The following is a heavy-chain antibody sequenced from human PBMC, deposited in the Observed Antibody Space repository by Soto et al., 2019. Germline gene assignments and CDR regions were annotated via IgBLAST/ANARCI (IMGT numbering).Heavy chain of an antibody. J-gene: IGHJ4*02. Sequence: EVQLVESGGGLIQPGGSLRLSCAASGFTVSSNYMSWVRQAPGKGLEWVSVIYSGGSTYYADSVKGRFTISRDNSKNTLYLQMNSLRAEDTAVYYCARAAYYHDSSGYYYDYWGQGTLVTVSS. CDR2: IYSGGST. CDR3: ARAAYYHDSSGYYYDY. D-gene: IGHD3-22*01. CDR1: GFTVSSNY. V-gene: IGHV3-53*01.